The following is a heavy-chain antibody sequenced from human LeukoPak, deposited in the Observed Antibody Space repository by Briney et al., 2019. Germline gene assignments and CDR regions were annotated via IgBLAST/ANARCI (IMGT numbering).Heavy chain of an antibody. V-gene: IGHV7-4-1*02. CDR1: GYTFTSYA. CDR2: INTNTGNP. CDR3: ARDQSSSWSNYYYMDV. Sequence: ASVKVSCKASGYTFTSYAMNWVRQAPGQGLEWMGWINTNTGNPTYAQGFTGRFVFSLDTSVSTAYLQISSLKAEDTAVYYCARDQSSSWSNYYYMDVWXKGTTVTV. J-gene: IGHJ6*03. D-gene: IGHD6-13*01.